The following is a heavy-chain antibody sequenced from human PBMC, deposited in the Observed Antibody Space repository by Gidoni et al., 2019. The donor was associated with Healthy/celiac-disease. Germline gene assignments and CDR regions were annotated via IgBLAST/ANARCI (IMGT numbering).Heavy chain of an antibody. CDR3: ARDRLRGSGTTLDV. J-gene: IGHJ6*04. V-gene: IGHV3-33*01. CDR2: LWSDGSNG. D-gene: IGHD3-10*01. CDR1: GLSLDNHG. Sequence: QVQLVESGGGVVQPGTSLRLSCEASGLSLDNHGMHWVRLAPGKGLEWVAVLWSDGSNGDYADPVKGRFTISRDNSKNTLFLQMNSLRVEDTATYFCARDRLRGSGTTLDVWGKGTTVIVSS.